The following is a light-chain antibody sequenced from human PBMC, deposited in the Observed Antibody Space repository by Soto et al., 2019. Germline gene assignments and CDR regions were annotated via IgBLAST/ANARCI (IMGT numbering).Light chain of an antibody. Sequence: QSVLTQPPSVSGAPGQRVTISCTGSSSNIGAGYNVHWYQLFPGTAPKLLIYGNNNRPSGVPDRFSASKSGTSASLAITGLQAEDEADYYCQSYDSSLSGCYVFGTGTKVTVL. V-gene: IGLV1-40*01. CDR1: SSNIGAGYN. CDR3: QSYDSSLSGCYV. CDR2: GNN. J-gene: IGLJ1*01.